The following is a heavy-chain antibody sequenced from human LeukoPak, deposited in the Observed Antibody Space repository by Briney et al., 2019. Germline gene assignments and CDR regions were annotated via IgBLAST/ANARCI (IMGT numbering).Heavy chain of an antibody. D-gene: IGHD1-26*01. V-gene: IGHV1-2*02. CDR1: GYTFTGYY. J-gene: IGHJ5*02. CDR3: AREGGSYSYNWFDP. CDR2: INPNSGGT. Sequence: SVKVSCKASGYTFTGYYMHWVRQAPGQGLEWMGWINPNSGGTNYAQKFQGRVTMTRDTSISTAYMELSRLRSDDTAVYYCAREGGSYSYNWFDPWGQGTLVTVSS.